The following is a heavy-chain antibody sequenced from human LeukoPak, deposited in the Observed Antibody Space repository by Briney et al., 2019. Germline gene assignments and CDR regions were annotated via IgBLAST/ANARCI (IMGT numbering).Heavy chain of an antibody. CDR3: AREISMFVNAFDL. CDR1: GFTLSNSG. V-gene: IGHV3-33*01. D-gene: IGHD3-10*02. J-gene: IGHJ3*01. Sequence: PGGSLRLSCAASGFTLSNSGMHGLRQAPGKGLEWGGVIWYDGSNEYYADAVKGRFIISSDNSKNTVHLQMNSLRVEDTSVYYCAREISMFVNAFDLWGQGTLVAVSS. CDR2: IWYDGSNE.